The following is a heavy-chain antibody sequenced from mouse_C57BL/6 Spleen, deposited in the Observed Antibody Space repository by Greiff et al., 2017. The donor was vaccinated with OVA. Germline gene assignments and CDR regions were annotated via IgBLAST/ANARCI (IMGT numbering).Heavy chain of an antibody. CDR3: ARTTGYDGYSVYFDY. CDR1: GYTFTDYN. D-gene: IGHD2-3*01. J-gene: IGHJ2*01. V-gene: IGHV1-22*01. Sequence: EVQLQQSGPELVKPGASVTMSCKASGYTFTDYNMHWVKQSHGKSLEWIGYINPNNGGTSYNQKFKGKATLTVNKSSSTAYMELRSLTSEDSAVYYCARTTGYDGYSVYFDYWGQGTTLTVSS. CDR2: INPNNGGT.